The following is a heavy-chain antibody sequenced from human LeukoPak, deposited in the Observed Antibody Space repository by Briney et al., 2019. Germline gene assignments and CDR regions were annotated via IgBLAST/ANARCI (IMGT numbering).Heavy chain of an antibody. Sequence: ASVKASCKASGYTFTSYYMHWVRQAPGQGLEWMGIINPSGGSTSYAQKFQGRVTMTRDMSTSTVYMELSSLRSEDTAVYYCARDVARTYYDIWSGYFDYWGQGTLVTVSS. J-gene: IGHJ4*02. CDR3: ARDVARTYYDIWSGYFDY. V-gene: IGHV1-46*01. CDR2: INPSGGST. CDR1: GYTFTSYY. D-gene: IGHD3-3*01.